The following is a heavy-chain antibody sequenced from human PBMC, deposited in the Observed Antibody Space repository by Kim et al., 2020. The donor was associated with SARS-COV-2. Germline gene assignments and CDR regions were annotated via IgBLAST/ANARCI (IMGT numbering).Heavy chain of an antibody. Sequence: SETLSLTCTVSGGSISSYYWSWIRQPPGKGLEWIGYIYYSGSTNYNPSLKSRVTISVDTSKNQFSLKLSSVTAADTAVYYCARDSYYYDSSGYSASVFDIWGQGTMVTVSS. CDR2: IYYSGST. CDR3: ARDSYYYDSSGYSASVFDI. J-gene: IGHJ3*02. CDR1: GGSISSYY. D-gene: IGHD3-22*01. V-gene: IGHV4-59*01.